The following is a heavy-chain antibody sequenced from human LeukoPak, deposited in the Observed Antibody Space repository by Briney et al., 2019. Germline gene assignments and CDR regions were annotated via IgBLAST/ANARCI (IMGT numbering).Heavy chain of an antibody. CDR3: GRDDYSGSYSDAFDI. CDR1: GFTFSSYA. J-gene: IGHJ3*02. V-gene: IGHV3-30-3*01. CDR2: ISYDGSNR. D-gene: IGHD1-26*01. Sequence: PGGSLRLSCAASGFTFSSYAMHWVRQAPGKGLEWVAVISYDGSNRYYADSVKGRFTISRDNSKNTLYLQMNSLRAEDTAVYYCGRDDYSGSYSDAFDIWGQGTMVTVSS.